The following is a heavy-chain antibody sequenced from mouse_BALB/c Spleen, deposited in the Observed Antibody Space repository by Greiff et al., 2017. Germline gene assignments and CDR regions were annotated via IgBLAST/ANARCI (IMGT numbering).Heavy chain of an antibody. V-gene: IGHV5-6-5*01. CDR2: ISSGGST. CDR3: ASACLYYAMAY. Sequence: EVKVEESGGGLVKPGGSLKLSCAASGFTFSGYAMSWVRQTPEKRLEWFASISSGGSTYYPDSVKCRFTISSDNARNNLYLQMSSLRSRDTAMYSCASACLYYAMAYWGQGTSVTVSA. J-gene: IGHJ4*01. CDR1: GFTFSGYA.